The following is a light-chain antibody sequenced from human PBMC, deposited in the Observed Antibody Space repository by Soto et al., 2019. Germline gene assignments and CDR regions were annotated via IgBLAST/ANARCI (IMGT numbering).Light chain of an antibody. CDR2: EVT. Sequence: QSALTQPASVSGSPGQSIAISCTGSSSDVGGYNYVSWYQQHPGKAPQLIIYEVTNRPSGVSNRFSGSKSGNTASLTISGLQAGDEADYYSGSYTSSSTRVFGTGTKLTVL. V-gene: IGLV2-14*01. J-gene: IGLJ1*01. CDR3: GSYTSSSTRV. CDR1: SSDVGGYNY.